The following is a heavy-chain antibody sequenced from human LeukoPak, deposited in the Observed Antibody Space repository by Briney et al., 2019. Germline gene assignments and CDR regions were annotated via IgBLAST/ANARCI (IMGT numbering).Heavy chain of an antibody. J-gene: IGHJ5*02. D-gene: IGHD5-12*01. V-gene: IGHV3-30*02. CDR3: ARGTSGYSGYDLGFDP. Sequence: GGSLRLSCAASGFTFSSYGMHWVRQAPGKGLEWVTFIRYDGSNKYYADSVKGRFTISRDNAKNSLYLQMNSLRAEDTAVYYCARGTSGYSGYDLGFDPWGQGTLVTVSS. CDR2: IRYDGSNK. CDR1: GFTFSSYG.